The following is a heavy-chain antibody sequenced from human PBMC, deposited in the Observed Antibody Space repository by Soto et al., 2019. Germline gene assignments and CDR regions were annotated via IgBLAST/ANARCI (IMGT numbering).Heavy chain of an antibody. J-gene: IGHJ5*02. D-gene: IGHD2-21*01. CDR3: ARLRIATNNYKWFDP. V-gene: IGHV4-31*03. CDR1: GAALNSGNYY. Sequence: SETLSLTCSVSGAALNSGNYYWSWIRQVPGKGLEWIGHIYVTGAVDYNPSLRDRITISQDTSERQFSLNLRLVTAADTAAYYCARLRIATNNYKWFDPWGQGTLVTVSS. CDR2: IYVTGAV.